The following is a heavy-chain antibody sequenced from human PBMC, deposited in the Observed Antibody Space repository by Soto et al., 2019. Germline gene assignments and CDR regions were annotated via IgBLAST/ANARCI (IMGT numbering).Heavy chain of an antibody. V-gene: IGHV1-69*13. J-gene: IGHJ5*02. CDR3: AREAYSSSSGWFDP. CDR2: IIPIFGTA. Sequence: SVKVSCKASGGTFSSYAISWVRQAPGQGLEWMGGIIPIFGTANYAQKFQGRVTITADESTSTAYVELSSLRSEDTAVYYCAREAYSSSSGWFDPWGQGTLVTVSS. D-gene: IGHD6-6*01. CDR1: GGTFSSYA.